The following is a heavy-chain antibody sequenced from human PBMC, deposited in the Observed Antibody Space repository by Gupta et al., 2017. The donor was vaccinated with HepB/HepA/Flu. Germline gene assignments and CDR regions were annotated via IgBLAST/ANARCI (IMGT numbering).Heavy chain of an antibody. CDR2: IKRMTEGETT. CDR3: WGYET. CDR1: GFPFSEAY. V-gene: IGHV3-15*05. J-gene: IGHJ5*02. Sequence: EVQLVESGGGLVEPGGSLRLSCETSGFPFSEAYMHWVRQAPGKGLEWVGLIKRMTEGETTNYGAPVKGRFSISRDDSKTTAYIQMNSLKTEDTGVYYCWGYETWGQGTLVTVSS. D-gene: IGHD3-16*01.